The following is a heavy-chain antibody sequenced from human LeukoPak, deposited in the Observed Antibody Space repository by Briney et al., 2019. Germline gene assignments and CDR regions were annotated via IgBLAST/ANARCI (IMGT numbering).Heavy chain of an antibody. CDR2: IYYSGRT. D-gene: IGHD3-22*01. CDR1: GDSVSRSDSY. V-gene: IGHV4-39*01. Sequence: PSETLSLTCSVSGDSVSRSDSYWDWIRQSPGKGLEWIGTIYYSGRTYYSPSLKSRVTMSVDPSNNQFSLNLRSVTAADTAVYYCARRRYYDDSGYLEWGQGTLLSVSS. J-gene: IGHJ1*01. CDR3: ARRRYYDDSGYLE.